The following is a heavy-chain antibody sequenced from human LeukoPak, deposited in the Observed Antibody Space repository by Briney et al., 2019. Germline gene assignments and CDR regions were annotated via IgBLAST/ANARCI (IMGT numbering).Heavy chain of an antibody. J-gene: IGHJ6*03. CDR1: GFTFDDYA. CDR2: ISWNSGSI. Sequence: PGRSLRLPCAASGFTFDDYAMHWVRQAPGKGLEWVSGISWNSGSIGYADSVKGRFTISRDNAKNSLYLQMNSLRAEDMALYYCAKVAKGYYYYYYMDVWGKGTTVTVSS. CDR3: AKVAKGYYYYYYMDV. V-gene: IGHV3-9*03.